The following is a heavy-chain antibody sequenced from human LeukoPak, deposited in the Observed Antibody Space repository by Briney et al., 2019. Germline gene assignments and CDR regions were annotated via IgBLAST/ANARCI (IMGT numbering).Heavy chain of an antibody. Sequence: GGTLRRSCAASGFTFSSYGMSWVRQAPGKGLEWVSAISASGGRTYYADSVKGRFTISRDNSKNTLYLQMDSLRAEDTALYYCSKDEYSGGWGYFDYWGRGTLVTVSS. V-gene: IGHV3-23*01. CDR2: ISASGGRT. D-gene: IGHD6-19*01. CDR3: SKDEYSGGWGYFDY. J-gene: IGHJ4*02. CDR1: GFTFSSYG.